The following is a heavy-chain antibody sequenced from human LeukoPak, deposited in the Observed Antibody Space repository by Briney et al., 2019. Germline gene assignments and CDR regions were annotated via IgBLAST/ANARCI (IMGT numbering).Heavy chain of an antibody. CDR2: ISSSGSTI. CDR1: GFTFSDYY. J-gene: IGHJ6*03. CDR3: AKDGSIAAAGYYYYYMDV. V-gene: IGHV3-11*04. Sequence: GGSLRLSCAASGFTFSDYYMSWIRQAPGKELEWVSYISSSGSTIYYADSVKGRLTISRDNSKNTLYLQMNSLRAEDTAVYYCAKDGSIAAAGYYYYYMDVWGKGTTVTVSS. D-gene: IGHD6-13*01.